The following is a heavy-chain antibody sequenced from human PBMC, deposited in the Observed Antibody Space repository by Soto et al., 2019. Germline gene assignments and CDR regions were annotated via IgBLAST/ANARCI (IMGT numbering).Heavy chain of an antibody. CDR3: AKDKARDGYYFDY. Sequence: GGSLRLSCAASGFTFSSYAMHWVRQAPGKGLEWVAVISYDGSNKYYADSVKGRFTISRDNSKNTLYLQMNSLRAEDTAVYYCAKDKARDGYYFDYWGQGTLVTVSS. CDR2: ISYDGSNK. CDR1: GFTFSSYA. V-gene: IGHV3-30*04. D-gene: IGHD3-10*01. J-gene: IGHJ4*02.